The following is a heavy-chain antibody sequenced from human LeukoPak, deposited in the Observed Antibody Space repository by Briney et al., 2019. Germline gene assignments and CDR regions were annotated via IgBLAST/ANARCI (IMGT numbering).Heavy chain of an antibody. V-gene: IGHV3-11*04. J-gene: IGHJ6*03. Sequence: GGSLRLSCAASGFTFSHYYMSWIRQAPGKGLEWVSYISSSGSITYYADSVKGRFTISRDNAKNSLYLQMNSLRAEDTAVYYCARDQGFSYYYYYMDVWGKETTVTISS. CDR1: GFTFSHYY. CDR3: ARDQGFSYYYYYMDV. CDR2: ISSSGSIT.